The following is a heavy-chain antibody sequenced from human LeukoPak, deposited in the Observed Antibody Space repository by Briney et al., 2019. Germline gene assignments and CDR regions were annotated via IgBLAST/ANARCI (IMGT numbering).Heavy chain of an antibody. CDR3: AKAEGFWKLFDY. D-gene: IGHD3-3*01. J-gene: IGHJ4*02. CDR2: ISGSGGST. CDR1: GFTFSSYW. Sequence: PGGSLRLSCAASGFTFSSYWMSWVRQAPGKGLEWVSAISGSGGSTYYADSVKGRFTISRDNSKNTLYLQMNSLRAEDTAVYYCAKAEGFWKLFDYWGQGTLVTVSS. V-gene: IGHV3-23*01.